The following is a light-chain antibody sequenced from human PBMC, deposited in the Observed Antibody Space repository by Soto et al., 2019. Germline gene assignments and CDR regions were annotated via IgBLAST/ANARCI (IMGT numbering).Light chain of an antibody. J-gene: IGLJ3*02. CDR2: QVT. CDR1: SSDVGGHDY. V-gene: IGLV2-14*03. CDR3: ASYTSSGTLV. Sequence: QSALTQPASVSGSPGQSVTISCTGTSSDVGGHDYVSWYQQHPGDAPKLMIYQVTKWPSGVSHRFSGSKSGNTASLTISGLPPEHEAEYYCASYTSSGTLVFGGGTKLTVL.